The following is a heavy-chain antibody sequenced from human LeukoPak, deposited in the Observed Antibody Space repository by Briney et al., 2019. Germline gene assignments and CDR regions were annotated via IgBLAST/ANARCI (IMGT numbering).Heavy chain of an antibody. CDR1: GFTFSSYA. Sequence: PGGSLRLSCAASGFTFSSYAMSWVRQAPGKGLEWVSAISGSGGSTYYADSVKGRFTISRDNSKNTLYLQMNSLRAEDTAVYYCARDRTRDYHAFDIWGQGTMVTVSS. D-gene: IGHD3-16*01. CDR2: ISGSGGST. V-gene: IGHV3-23*01. J-gene: IGHJ3*02. CDR3: ARDRTRDYHAFDI.